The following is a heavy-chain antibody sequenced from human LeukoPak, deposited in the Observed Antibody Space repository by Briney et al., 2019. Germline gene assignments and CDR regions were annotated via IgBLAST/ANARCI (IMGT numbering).Heavy chain of an antibody. CDR1: GGFISSYY. CDR3: ARDKSGLRYFDWLPADDAFDI. CDR2: IYYSGST. D-gene: IGHD3-9*01. J-gene: IGHJ3*02. Sequence: PSETLSLTCTVSGGFISSYYWSWIRQPPGKGLERIGYIYYSGSTNYNTSLKSRVTISVDTSKNQFSLKLSSVTAADPAVYYCARDKSGLRYFDWLPADDAFDIWGQGTMVTVSS. V-gene: IGHV4-59*01.